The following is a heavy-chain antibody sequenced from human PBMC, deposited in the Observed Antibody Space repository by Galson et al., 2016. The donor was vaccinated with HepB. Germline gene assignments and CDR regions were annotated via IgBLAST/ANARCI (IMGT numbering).Heavy chain of an antibody. D-gene: IGHD3-16*01. CDR3: ARDGGSSINYYGMDV. CDR2: ISSYSSTI. J-gene: IGHJ6*02. CDR1: GFTFSSYS. V-gene: IGHV3-48*04. Sequence: SLRLSCAASGFTFSSYSMNWVRQAPGKGLEWVSYISSYSSTIYYADSVQGRFSISRDNAKNTLDLQMNTLRAEDTAVYFCARDGGSSINYYGMDVWGQGTMVTVSS.